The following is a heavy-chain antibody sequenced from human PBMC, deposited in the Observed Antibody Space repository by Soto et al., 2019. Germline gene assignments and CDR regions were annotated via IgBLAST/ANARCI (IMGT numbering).Heavy chain of an antibody. CDR2: ISDSGTKT. CDR3: AKDGIRKDDY. J-gene: IGHJ4*02. V-gene: IGHV3-23*01. Sequence: EVQLLESGGGFIQPGGSLRLSCSASGFSISDYAMSWVRQAPGKGLEWVSSISDSGTKTFYADSVKGRFAISRDTSKNTVYMQMNNLRDEDTALYYCAKDGIRKDDYWGQGTVVTVSS. CDR1: GFSISDYA.